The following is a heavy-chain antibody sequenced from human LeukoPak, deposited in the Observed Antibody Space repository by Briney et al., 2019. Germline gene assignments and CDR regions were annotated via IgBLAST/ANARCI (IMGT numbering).Heavy chain of an antibody. D-gene: IGHD3-10*01. CDR1: GFTFSSYS. Sequence: GGSLRLSCAASGFTFSSYSMNWVRQAPGKGLEWVSSISSRSGYIYYADSVKGRFTISRDNAKTSLYLQMNSLRAEDTAVYYCARDFGRYYFDYWGQGTLVTVSS. CDR2: ISSRSGYI. V-gene: IGHV3-21*01. CDR3: ARDFGRYYFDY. J-gene: IGHJ4*02.